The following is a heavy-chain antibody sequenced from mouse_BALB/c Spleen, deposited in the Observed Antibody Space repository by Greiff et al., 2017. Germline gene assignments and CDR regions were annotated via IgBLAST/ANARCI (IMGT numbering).Heavy chain of an antibody. J-gene: IGHJ3*01. CDR3: ARHPLYDGYGAY. CDR2: ISSGGGST. V-gene: IGHV5-12-1*01. Sequence: EVKLMESGGGLVKPGGSLKLSCAASGFAFSSYDMSWVRQTPEKRLEWVAYISSGGGSTYYPDTVKGRFTISRDNANNTLYLQMSSLKSEDTAMYYCARHPLYDGYGAYWGQGTLVTVSA. CDR1: GFAFSSYD. D-gene: IGHD2-3*01.